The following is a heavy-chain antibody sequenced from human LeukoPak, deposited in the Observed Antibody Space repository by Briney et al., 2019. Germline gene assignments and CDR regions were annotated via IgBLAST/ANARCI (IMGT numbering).Heavy chain of an antibody. CDR1: GFTFGSHN. CDR2: ISASGSHM. Sequence: GGSLRLSCAASGFTFGSHNMNWVRQAPGKGLEWVSYISASGSHMYYEDSVKGRFTISRDNAKSSLYLQMDSLRAEDTAVYYCAREAPDWAVPDYWGQGTPVTVSS. V-gene: IGHV3-21*03. D-gene: IGHD3/OR15-3a*01. CDR3: AREAPDWAVPDY. J-gene: IGHJ4*02.